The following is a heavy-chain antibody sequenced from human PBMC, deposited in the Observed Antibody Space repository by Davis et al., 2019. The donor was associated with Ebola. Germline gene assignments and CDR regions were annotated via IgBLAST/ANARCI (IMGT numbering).Heavy chain of an antibody. CDR1: GLIVSSNY. V-gene: IGHV3-66*01. CDR2: IFSGGST. Sequence: PGGSLRLSCAASGLIVSSNYMSWVRQTPGKGLEWVSVIFSGGSTFYSDSVKGRFIISRDNSKNTLYLQMSSLRIDDTAVYYCARGGGGSGSADYWGQGTLVTVSS. J-gene: IGHJ4*02. CDR3: ARGGGGSGSADY. D-gene: IGHD3-10*01.